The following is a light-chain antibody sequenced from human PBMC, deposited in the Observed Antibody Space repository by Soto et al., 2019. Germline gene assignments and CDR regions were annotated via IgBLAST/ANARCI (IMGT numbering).Light chain of an antibody. CDR2: GNI. Sequence: QSVLTQPPSVSGAPGQRLTISCTGSSSNIGAGYDVHWYQQLPGTAPKLLIYGNINRPSGVPDRFSGSKSGTSASLAITGLQAEDEADYYCATWDDSLNGPVFGGGTQLTVL. V-gene: IGLV1-40*01. CDR1: SSNIGAGYD. CDR3: ATWDDSLNGPV. J-gene: IGLJ7*01.